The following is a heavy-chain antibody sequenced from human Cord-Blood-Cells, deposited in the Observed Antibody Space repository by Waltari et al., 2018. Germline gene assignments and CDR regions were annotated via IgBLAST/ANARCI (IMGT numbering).Heavy chain of an antibody. CDR3: ARDSLYSGSYYAFDI. CDR1: GGSISSGGYY. J-gene: IGHJ3*02. V-gene: IGHV4-31*03. D-gene: IGHD1-26*01. Sequence: QVQLQESGPGLVKPSQTLSLTCTVSGGSISSGGYYWSWIRQHPGKGLEWIGYIYYSGSTYYNPSLKSRVTISVDTSKNQFSLKLSAVTAADTAVYYCARDSLYSGSYYAFDIWGQGTMVTVSS. CDR2: IYYSGST.